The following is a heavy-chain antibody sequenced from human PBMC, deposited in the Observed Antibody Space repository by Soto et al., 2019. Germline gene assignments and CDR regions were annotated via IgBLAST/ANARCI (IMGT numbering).Heavy chain of an antibody. CDR2: ITGSGDYT. J-gene: IGHJ4*02. CDR1: GFTFSIYN. CDR3: ARRITSTFDY. D-gene: IGHD1-20*01. Sequence: EVQLLESGGGLVQPGGSLRLSCVASGFTFSIYNMNWVRQAPGKGLEWVYVITGSGDYTNYADSVKGRFTISRDNSKNTLYLQMISLRAEDTAVYFCARRITSTFDYWGQGTLVTVSS. V-gene: IGHV3-23*01.